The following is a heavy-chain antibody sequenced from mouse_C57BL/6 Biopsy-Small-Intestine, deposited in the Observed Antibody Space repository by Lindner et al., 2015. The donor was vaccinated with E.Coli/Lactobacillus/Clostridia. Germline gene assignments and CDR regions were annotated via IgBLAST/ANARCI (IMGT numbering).Heavy chain of an antibody. CDR3: ARGSYGNSNGYAMDY. CDR2: INPYNGDT. Sequence: VQLQESGPELVKPGASVKISCKASGYSFTGYFMNWVKQRHGKSLEWIGRINPYNGDTFYNPKFKDKATLTVDKSSSTAHMELRSLTSEDSAIYYCARGSYGNSNGYAMDYWGQGTSVTVSS. J-gene: IGHJ4*01. CDR1: GYSFTGYF. D-gene: IGHD2-1*01. V-gene: IGHV1-20*01.